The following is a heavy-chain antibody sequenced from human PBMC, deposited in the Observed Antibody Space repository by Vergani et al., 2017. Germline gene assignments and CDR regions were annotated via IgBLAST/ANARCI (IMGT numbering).Heavy chain of an antibody. CDR1: GFTLNTYG. D-gene: IGHD2-8*01. J-gene: IGHJ6*02. V-gene: IGHV3-30*02. CDR3: ANSVMAGNVGVAYFGMDV. Sequence: QVQLVESAGGVVQPGGSLRLSCAASGFTLNTYGIHWVRQAPGKGLEWVSFIRYDGSSEYYGDSVKGRFTISRDKSQNTVNLQMNSLRTEDTAVYFCANSVMAGNVGVAYFGMDVWGRGTTVTVSS. CDR2: IRYDGSSE.